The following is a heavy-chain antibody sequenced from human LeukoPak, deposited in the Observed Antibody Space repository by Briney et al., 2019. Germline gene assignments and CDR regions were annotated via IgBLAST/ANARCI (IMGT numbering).Heavy chain of an antibody. CDR1: GAPRNSKK. Sequence: PGGSLRLSCVDPGAPRNSKKITWVRQAPGRGLEWVASIKEDGRQAYYMDSVKDRLTISRDNSKKSLYLQMNSLRIEDTAVYYCAREWYDYGGDSEGYWGQGTLVSVSS. CDR2: IKEDGRQA. CDR3: AREWYDYGGDSEGY. D-gene: IGHD4-23*01. J-gene: IGHJ4*02. V-gene: IGHV3-7*01.